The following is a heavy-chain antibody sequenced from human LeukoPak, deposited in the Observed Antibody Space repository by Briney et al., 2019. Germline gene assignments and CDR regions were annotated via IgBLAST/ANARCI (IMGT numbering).Heavy chain of an antibody. V-gene: IGHV3-30*18. CDR2: ISYDGSNK. CDR3: AKDSGYGDHGNFDY. D-gene: IGHD5-12*01. J-gene: IGHJ4*02. Sequence: PGRSLRLSCAASGFTFSSYGMHWVRQAPGKGLEWVAVISYDGSNKYYADSVKGRFTISRDNSKNTLYLQMNSLRAEDTAVYYCAKDSGYGDHGNFDYWGQGTLVTVSS. CDR1: GFTFSSYG.